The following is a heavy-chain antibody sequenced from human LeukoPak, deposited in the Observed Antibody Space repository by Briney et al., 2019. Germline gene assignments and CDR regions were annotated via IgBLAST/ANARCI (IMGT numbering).Heavy chain of an antibody. D-gene: IGHD6-13*01. CDR3: ARGGSWAAAGIDY. CDR1: GFTFSSCW. CDR2: ISHDGSNT. Sequence: GGSLRLSCAASGFTFSSCWMHWVRQAPGKGLVWVSRISHDGSNTFYADSVRGRFTISRDNAKNTLYLQMNSLRAEDTAVYYCARGGSWAAAGIDYWGQGTLVTVSS. V-gene: IGHV3-74*01. J-gene: IGHJ4*02.